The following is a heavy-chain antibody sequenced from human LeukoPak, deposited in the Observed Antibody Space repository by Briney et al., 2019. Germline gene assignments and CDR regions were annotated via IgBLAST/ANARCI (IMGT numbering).Heavy chain of an antibody. J-gene: IGHJ1*01. Sequence: ASVKASCKASGYTFTNYGISWVRQAPGQGLEWMGWISAYNGNTNYAQKLQGRVTMTTDTSTSTAYMDLRSLRSDDTAVYYCARGNDSSGYYYSTAEFFQFWGQGTLVTVSS. D-gene: IGHD3-22*01. CDR2: ISAYNGNT. V-gene: IGHV1-18*01. CDR3: ARGNDSSGYYYSTAEFFQF. CDR1: GYTFTNYG.